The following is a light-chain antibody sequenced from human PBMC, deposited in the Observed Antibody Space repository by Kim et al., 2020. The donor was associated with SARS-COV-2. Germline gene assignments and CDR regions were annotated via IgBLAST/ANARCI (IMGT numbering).Light chain of an antibody. CDR2: AAS. CDR3: QQYYSYPRT. J-gene: IGKJ1*01. Sequence: AIRMTQSPSSLSASTGDRVTITCRASQGISSCLAWYQQKPGKAPKLLIYAASTLQSGVPSRFSGSGSGTDFTLTISCMQSEDFATYYCQQYYSYPRTFGQGTKVEI. CDR1: QGISSC. V-gene: IGKV1-8*01.